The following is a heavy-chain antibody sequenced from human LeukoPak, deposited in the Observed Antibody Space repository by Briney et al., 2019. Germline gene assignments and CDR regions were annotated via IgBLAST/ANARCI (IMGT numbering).Heavy chain of an antibody. CDR1: GGSNSSSSYY. V-gene: IGHV4-39*07. J-gene: IGHJ3*02. Sequence: SETLSLTCTVSGGSNSSSSYYWGWIRQPPGKGLEWIGSIYYSGSTYYNPSLKSRVTISVDTSKNQFSLKLSSVTAADTAVYYCAREADSSGYLDAFDIWGQGTMVTVSS. D-gene: IGHD3-22*01. CDR2: IYYSGST. CDR3: AREADSSGYLDAFDI.